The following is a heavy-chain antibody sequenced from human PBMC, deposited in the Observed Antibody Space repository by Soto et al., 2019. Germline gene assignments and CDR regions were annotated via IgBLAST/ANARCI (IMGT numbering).Heavy chain of an antibody. CDR1: GYSFTDYH. V-gene: IGHV1-2*04. D-gene: IGHD2-8*01. Sequence: EASVKVSCKASGYSFTDYHIHWVRQAPGQGLEWLGRINPKSGGTSTAQKFQGWVTMTRDRSISTVYMELTRLRSDDTAVYYCARGDSTDCSNGVCSFFYNHDMDVWGQGTTVTVSS. J-gene: IGHJ6*02. CDR3: ARGDSTDCSNGVCSFFYNHDMDV. CDR2: INPKSGGT.